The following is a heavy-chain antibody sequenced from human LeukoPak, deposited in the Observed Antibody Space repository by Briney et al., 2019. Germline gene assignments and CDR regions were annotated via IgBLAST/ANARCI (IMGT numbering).Heavy chain of an antibody. V-gene: IGHV1-18*01. Sequence: ASVKVSCEASGYTFTSYGISWVRQAPGQGLEWMGWISAYNGNTNYAQKLQGRVTMTTDTSTSTAYMELRSLRSDDTAVYYCAILYYYGSGSYPSFDYWGQGTLVTVSS. D-gene: IGHD3-10*01. J-gene: IGHJ4*02. CDR2: ISAYNGNT. CDR1: GYTFTSYG. CDR3: AILYYYGSGSYPSFDY.